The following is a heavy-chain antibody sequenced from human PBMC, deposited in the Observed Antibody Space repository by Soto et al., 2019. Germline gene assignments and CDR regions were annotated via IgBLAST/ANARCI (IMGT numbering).Heavy chain of an antibody. V-gene: IGHV1-69*13. CDR1: GGTFSSYA. CDR2: IIPIFGTA. D-gene: IGHD6-6*01. J-gene: IGHJ6*02. Sequence: SVKVSCKASGGTFSSYAISWVRQAPGQGLEWMGGIIPIFGTANYAQKFQGRVTITADESTSTAYMELSSLRSEDTAVYYCARALPDRSSAYYHGMDLWAQGNTVTVSS. CDR3: ARALPDRSSAYYHGMDL.